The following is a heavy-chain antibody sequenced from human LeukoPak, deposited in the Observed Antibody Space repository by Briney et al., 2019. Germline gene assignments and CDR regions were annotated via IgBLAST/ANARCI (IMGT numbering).Heavy chain of an antibody. D-gene: IGHD6-19*01. Sequence: PSETLSLTCTVSGGSISSYYWSWIRQPAGKGLEWIGRIYTSGSTNYNPSLKSRVTMSVDTSENQFSLKLSSVTAADTAVYYCARIVPVSEYSSGWFFDYWGQGTLVTVSS. V-gene: IGHV4-4*07. J-gene: IGHJ4*02. CDR1: GGSISSYY. CDR2: IYTSGST. CDR3: ARIVPVSEYSSGWFFDY.